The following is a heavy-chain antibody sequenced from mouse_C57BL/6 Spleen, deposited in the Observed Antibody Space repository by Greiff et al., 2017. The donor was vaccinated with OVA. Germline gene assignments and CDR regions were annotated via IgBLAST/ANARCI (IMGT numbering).Heavy chain of an antibody. CDR2: IDPSDSYT. V-gene: IGHV1-69*01. Sequence: QVQLQQPGAELVMPGASVKLSCKASGYTFTSYWMHWVKQRPGQGLEWIGEIDPSDSYTNYTQKFKGKSTLTVDKSSSTAYMQLSSLTSEDSAVYYCASLGRGYFDVWGTGTTVTVSS. CDR3: ASLGRGYFDV. J-gene: IGHJ1*03. D-gene: IGHD4-1*01. CDR1: GYTFTSYW.